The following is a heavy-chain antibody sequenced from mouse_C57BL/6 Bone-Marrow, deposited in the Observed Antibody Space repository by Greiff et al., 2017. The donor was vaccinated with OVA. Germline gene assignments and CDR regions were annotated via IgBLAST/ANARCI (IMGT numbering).Heavy chain of an antibody. CDR1: GYTFTSYG. J-gene: IGHJ1*03. CDR2: IYPRSGNT. D-gene: IGHD1-1*01. Sequence: QVQLQQSGAELARPGASVKLSCKASGYTFTSYGISWVKQRPGQGLEWIGEIYPRSGNTYYNEKFKGKATLTADKSSSTAYMELRSLTSEDSAVYLGASTSHCRYCYWYFDVWGTGTTITVSS. CDR3: ASTSHCRYCYWYFDV. V-gene: IGHV1-81*01.